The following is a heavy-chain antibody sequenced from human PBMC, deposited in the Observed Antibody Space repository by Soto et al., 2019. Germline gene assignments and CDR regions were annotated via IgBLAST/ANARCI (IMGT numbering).Heavy chain of an antibody. CDR2: ISAYNGNT. D-gene: IGHD3-10*01. CDR3: ARVGYYYGSGSYYKEPYYYYYGMDV. J-gene: IGHJ6*02. V-gene: IGHV1-18*04. Sequence: QVQLVQSGAEVKKPGASVKVSCKASGYTFTSYGISWVRQAPGQGLEWMGWISAYNGNTNYAQKLQGRVTMTTDTSTSTAYMELRSLRSDDTAVYYCARVGYYYGSGSYYKEPYYYYYGMDVWGQGTTVTVSS. CDR1: GYTFTSYG.